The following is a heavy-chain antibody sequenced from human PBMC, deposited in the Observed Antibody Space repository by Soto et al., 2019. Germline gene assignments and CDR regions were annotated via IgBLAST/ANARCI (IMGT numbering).Heavy chain of an antibody. CDR2: IWYDGSNK. V-gene: IGHV3-33*01. CDR3: AREIYGDYVGGYFDP. CDR1: GFTFSSYG. J-gene: IGHJ5*02. Sequence: PVGSLRLSCAASGFTFSSYGMHWVRQAPGKGLEWVAVIWYDGSNKYYADSVKGRFTISRDNSKNTLYLQMNSLRAEDTAVYYCAREIYGDYVGGYFDPWGQGTLVTVSS. D-gene: IGHD4-17*01.